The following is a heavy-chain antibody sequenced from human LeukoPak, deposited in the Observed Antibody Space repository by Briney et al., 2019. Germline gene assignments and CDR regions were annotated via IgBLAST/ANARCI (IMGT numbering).Heavy chain of an antibody. Sequence: GGSLRLSCVASGFTFSRYGMLWVRQAPGKGLEWVAVIWYDGSNKYYADSVKGRFTISRDNSKNTLYLQMNSLRGEDTAVYYCARGSSTWYSDWLDPWGQGTLVTVSS. J-gene: IGHJ5*02. D-gene: IGHD6-13*01. CDR2: IWYDGSNK. CDR3: ARGSSTWYSDWLDP. CDR1: GFTFSRYG. V-gene: IGHV3-33*01.